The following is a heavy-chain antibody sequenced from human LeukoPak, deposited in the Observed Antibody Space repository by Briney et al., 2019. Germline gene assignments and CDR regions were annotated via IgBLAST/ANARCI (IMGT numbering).Heavy chain of an antibody. Sequence: SETLSLTCAVYGGSFSGYYWSWIRQPPGKGLEWIGEINHSGGTNYNPSLKSRVTISVDTSKNQFSLKLSSVTAADTAVYYCARTYYYDSSGYYYEDYWGQGTLVTVSS. CDR1: GGSFSGYY. CDR3: ARTYYYDSSGYYYEDY. V-gene: IGHV4-34*01. D-gene: IGHD3-22*01. CDR2: INHSGGT. J-gene: IGHJ4*02.